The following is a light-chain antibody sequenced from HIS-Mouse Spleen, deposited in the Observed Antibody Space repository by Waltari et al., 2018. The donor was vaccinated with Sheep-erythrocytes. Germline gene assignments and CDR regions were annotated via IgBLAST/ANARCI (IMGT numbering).Light chain of an antibody. CDR2: DVS. Sequence: QSALTQPRSVSGSPGQSVTISCTGTSSDVGGYNYVSWYQQHPGKAPKLMIYDVSKRPAGGPGRFSCSKAGNTASLTISGLQAEDEADYYCCSYAGSYNHVFATGTKVTVL. CDR3: CSYAGSYNHV. CDR1: SSDVGGYNY. V-gene: IGLV2-11*01. J-gene: IGLJ1*01.